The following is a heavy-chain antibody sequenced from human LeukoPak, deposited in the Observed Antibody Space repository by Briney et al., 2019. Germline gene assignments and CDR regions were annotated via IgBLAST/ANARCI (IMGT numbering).Heavy chain of an antibody. CDR3: ARELRSETYRSYYFDY. CDR2: IYGGGST. CDR1: GFTVSSNY. Sequence: GGSLRLSCAASGFTVSSNYMNWVRQAPGKGLEWVSIIYGGGSTYYAGSVKGRFTISRDNSKNTLYLQMNSLRAEDTAVYYCARELRSETYRSYYFDYWGQGTLVTVSS. V-gene: IGHV3-53*01. J-gene: IGHJ4*02.